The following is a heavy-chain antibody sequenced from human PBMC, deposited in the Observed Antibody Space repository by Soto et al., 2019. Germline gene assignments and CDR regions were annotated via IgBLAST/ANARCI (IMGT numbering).Heavy chain of an antibody. V-gene: IGHV4-34*01. J-gene: IGHJ2*01. CDR1: GGPFSGYY. D-gene: IGHD3-10*01. CDR2: ISHSGSA. Sequence: QVQLQQWGAGLLKPSETLSLTCAVYGGPFSGYYWSWIRQPPGKGLELIGEISHSGSANYNPSLKSRVTISVDTSKNQFSLKLNSVTAADTAVYYCARGSGYYGSGSRFWFFELWGRGTLVTVSS. CDR3: ARGSGYYGSGSRFWFFEL.